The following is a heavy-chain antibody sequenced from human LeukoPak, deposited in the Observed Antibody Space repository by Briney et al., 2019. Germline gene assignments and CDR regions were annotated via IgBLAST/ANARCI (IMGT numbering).Heavy chain of an antibody. CDR3: ARESAAFDI. CDR1: GFTFSSYA. CDR2: ISGSGGST. V-gene: IGHV3-23*01. Sequence: LAGGSLRLSCAASGFTFSSYAMSWVRQAPGKGLEWVSAISGSGGSTYYADSVKGRFTISRDNAKNSLYLQMNSLRAEDTAVYYCARESAAFDIWGQGTMVTVSS. J-gene: IGHJ3*02.